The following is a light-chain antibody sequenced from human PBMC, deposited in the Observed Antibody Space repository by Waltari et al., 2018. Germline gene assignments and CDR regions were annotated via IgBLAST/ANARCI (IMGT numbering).Light chain of an antibody. J-gene: IGLJ3*02. V-gene: IGLV1-44*01. CDR1: TSNIEANT. CDR3: ATWDDRLNGWV. CDR2: TND. Sequence: QSVLTQPPSASGTPGQRVTIPCSGSTSNIEANTVNWYPHLPGPAPKLLIYTNDQRPSGVPDRFSGAKSGTSASLAISGLQSDDEGHYYCATWDDRLNGWVFGGGTKLTVL.